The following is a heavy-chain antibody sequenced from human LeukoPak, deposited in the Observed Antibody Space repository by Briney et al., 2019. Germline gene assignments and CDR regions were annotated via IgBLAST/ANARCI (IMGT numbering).Heavy chain of an antibody. V-gene: IGHV1-69*05. J-gene: IGHJ5*02. CDR2: TIPIFGTA. D-gene: IGHD2-15*01. Sequence: ASVKVSGKASGGTFSSYAISWVRQAPGQGLEWMGGTIPIFGTANYAQKFQSRVTITTDESTSTAYMELSSLRSEDTAVYYCARAEDIVVGNWFDPWGQGTLVTVSS. CDR3: ARAEDIVVGNWFDP. CDR1: GGTFSSYA.